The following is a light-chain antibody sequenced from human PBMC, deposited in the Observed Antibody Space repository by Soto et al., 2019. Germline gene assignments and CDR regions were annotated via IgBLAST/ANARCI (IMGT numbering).Light chain of an antibody. V-gene: IGKV3-20*01. CDR3: QQYDKSTLT. CDR1: QSVSNSH. J-gene: IGKJ4*01. CDR2: GVS. Sequence: EIVLTQSPGTLSLSPGERATLSCRASQSVSNSHLAWHQQKPGQAPRLLIFGVSRRAAGIPDRFSGSGSGTDFTLTIYRLEPEDYAVYYCQQYDKSTLTFGGGTKVDIK.